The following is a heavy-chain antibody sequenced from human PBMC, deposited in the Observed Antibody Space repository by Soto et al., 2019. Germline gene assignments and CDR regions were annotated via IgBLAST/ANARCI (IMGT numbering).Heavy chain of an antibody. CDR3: ARDGRGDEWELPDY. J-gene: IGHJ4*02. CDR1: GFTFSSYS. CDR2: ISSSSSYI. Sequence: GGSLRLSCAASGFTFSSYSMNWVRQAPGKGLEWVSSISSSSSYIYYADSVKGRFTISRDNAKNSLYLQMNSLRAEDTAVYYCARDGRGDEWELPDYWGQGTLVTVSS. D-gene: IGHD1-26*01. V-gene: IGHV3-21*01.